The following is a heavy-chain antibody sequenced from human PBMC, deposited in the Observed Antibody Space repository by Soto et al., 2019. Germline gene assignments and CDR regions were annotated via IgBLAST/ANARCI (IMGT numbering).Heavy chain of an antibody. CDR1: GFTFSNYA. V-gene: IGHV3-30*14. CDR3: AIVPSCQARCAMDV. CDR2: ISYDGRNK. J-gene: IGHJ6*02. Sequence: QVQLVESGGGVVQPGRSLRLSCAAYGFTFSNYAIHWVRQAPGKGLEYVAVISYDGRNKNYADSVKGRFTISRDNSKNSLYLEMNSLIADDTSRYYCAIVPSCQARCAMDVWGRGTTFVVSS.